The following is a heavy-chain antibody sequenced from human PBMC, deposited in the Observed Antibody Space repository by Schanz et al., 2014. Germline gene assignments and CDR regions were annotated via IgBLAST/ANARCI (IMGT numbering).Heavy chain of an antibody. CDR3: VKDLAPGGADV. CDR1: GFTFSSYG. D-gene: IGHD2-15*01. J-gene: IGHJ6*02. V-gene: IGHV3-9*01. Sequence: EVQLVESGGGLVQPGGSLKLSCAASGFTFSSYGMHWVRQVPGKGLEWVSGILLRSGHRDYANSVKDRFIISRDRSSLYLQMNSLRAEDTAFYYCVKDLAPGGADVWGQGTTVTVSS. CDR2: ILLRSGHR.